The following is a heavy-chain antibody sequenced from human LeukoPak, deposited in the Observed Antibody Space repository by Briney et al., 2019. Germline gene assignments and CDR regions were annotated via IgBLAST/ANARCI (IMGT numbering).Heavy chain of an antibody. V-gene: IGHV3-20*04. CDR1: GFTFSRNW. Sequence: PGGSLRLSCAASGFTFSRNWMHWVRQAPGKGLEWVSGINWNGGSTGYADSVKGRFTISRDNAKNSLYLQMNSLGAEDTALYYCARGAGSGYYTNFDYWGQGTLVTVSS. D-gene: IGHD3-3*01. CDR3: ARGAGSGYYTNFDY. CDR2: INWNGGST. J-gene: IGHJ4*02.